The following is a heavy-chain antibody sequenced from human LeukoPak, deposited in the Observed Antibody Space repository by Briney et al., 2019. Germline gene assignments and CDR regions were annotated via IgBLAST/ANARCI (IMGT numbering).Heavy chain of an antibody. V-gene: IGHV3-23*01. CDR2: IHGYSGET. CDR1: GFTFRNYE. CDR3: AKRLTSLGPTNDY. D-gene: IGHD1-26*01. J-gene: IGHJ4*02. Sequence: GGSLRLSCEASGFTFRNYEMSWVRQAPGKGLEWVSGIHGYSGETSYAQSVKGRFTISRDNSKNTLYLQMDSLRAEDTALYYCAKRLTSLGPTNDYWGQGTRVTVSS.